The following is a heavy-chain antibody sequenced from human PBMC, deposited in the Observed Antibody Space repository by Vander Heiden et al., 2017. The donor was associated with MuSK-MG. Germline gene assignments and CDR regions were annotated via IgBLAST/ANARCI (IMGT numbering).Heavy chain of an antibody. CDR3: ARTIVVPAGIAWFDP. CDR2: IIPSFGTA. D-gene: IGHD2-2*01. Sequence: VQLVQPGAEAKNPGSSVKASCKAAVGTSSSYAISWVRQAPGQGLEWMGGIIPSFGTANYAQKFQGRVTITADKSTSTAYMELSSLSSEDTAVYYCARTIVVPAGIAWFDPWGHGTLVTVSS. J-gene: IGHJ5*02. CDR1: VGTSSSYA. V-gene: IGHV1-69*06.